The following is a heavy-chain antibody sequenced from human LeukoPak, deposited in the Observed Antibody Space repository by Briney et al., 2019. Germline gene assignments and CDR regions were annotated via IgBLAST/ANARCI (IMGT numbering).Heavy chain of an antibody. D-gene: IGHD4-17*01. J-gene: IGHJ6*02. V-gene: IGHV3-72*01. Sequence: QSGGSLRLSCAASGFTFSDHFMDWVRQAPGKGLEWVGRSRNKTRSYTTEYAASVKGRFTISRDDSKNSLYLHMNSLKTEDAAVYYCARSASAVTTSYGMAVWGQGTTVTVSS. CDR3: ARSASAVTTSYGMAV. CDR2: SRNKTRSYTT. CDR1: GFTFSDHF.